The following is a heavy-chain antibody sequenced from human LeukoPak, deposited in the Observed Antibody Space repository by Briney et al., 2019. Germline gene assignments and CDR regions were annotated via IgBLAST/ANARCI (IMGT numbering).Heavy chain of an antibody. CDR1: GFTFSSYA. CDR2: ISGSGGST. Sequence: GGSLRLSCAASGFTFSSYAMSWVRQAPGKGLEWVSAISGSGGSTYYADSVKGRFTISRDNSKNTLYLQMNSLRAEDTAVYYCARDLDYYDSSGYTDYWGQGTLVTVSS. CDR3: ARDLDYYDSSGYTDY. V-gene: IGHV3-23*01. J-gene: IGHJ4*02. D-gene: IGHD3-22*01.